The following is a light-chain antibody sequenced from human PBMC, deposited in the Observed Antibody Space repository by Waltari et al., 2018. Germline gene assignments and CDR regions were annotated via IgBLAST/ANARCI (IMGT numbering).Light chain of an antibody. V-gene: IGLV1-47*01. CDR1: SSDIGDNY. CDR2: GNT. J-gene: IGLJ1*01. Sequence: QSVLTQPPSASGTPGQRVTISCSGSSSDIGDNYVYWYKQLPGTAPKLLIYGNTQRPSGVPVRFSGSKSGTSASLAISDLRSEDEADYYCAAWDDNLLYVFGTETKVTVL. CDR3: AAWDDNLLYV.